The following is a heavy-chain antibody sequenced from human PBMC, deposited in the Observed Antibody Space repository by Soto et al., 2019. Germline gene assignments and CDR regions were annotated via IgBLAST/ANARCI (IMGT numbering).Heavy chain of an antibody. CDR2: IYPGDSET. V-gene: IGHV5-51*01. CDR3: ARDYDYELDY. J-gene: IGHJ4*02. CDR1: GYSFTSYW. Sequence: PGESLKISCKGSGYSFTSYWIGWVRQMPGKGLEWMGFIYPGDSETRYSPSFQGQVTISVDKSISTAYLQWSSLKASDPAIYYCARDYDYELDYWGQGTLVTVSS. D-gene: IGHD3-16*01.